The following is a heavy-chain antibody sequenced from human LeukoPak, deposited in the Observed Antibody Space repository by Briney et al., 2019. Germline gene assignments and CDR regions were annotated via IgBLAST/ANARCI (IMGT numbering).Heavy chain of an antibody. V-gene: IGHV3-23*01. Sequence: GGSLRLSCAASGFTLSSYAMNWVRQAPGKGLEWVSAISGSGGSTYYADSVKGRFTISRDNSKNTLYLQMNSLRAEDTAVYYCAKGSMTGYYFKGMDVWGKGTTVTVSS. CDR2: ISGSGGST. J-gene: IGHJ6*04. CDR1: GFTLSSYA. D-gene: IGHD3-9*01. CDR3: AKGSMTGYYFKGMDV.